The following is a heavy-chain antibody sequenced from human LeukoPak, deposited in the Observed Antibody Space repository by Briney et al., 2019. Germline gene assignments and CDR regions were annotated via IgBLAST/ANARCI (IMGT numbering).Heavy chain of an antibody. D-gene: IGHD3-22*01. Sequence: PSETLSLTCTVSGGSISSSYWSWIWHPPGKGLERIGYIYYSGNTNYNPSLKSRVTISVDTSKNQFSLKLSSVTAADTAVYYCARRAVTYYYDSSGYYPNYYFDYWGQGTLVTVSS. CDR1: GGSISSSY. J-gene: IGHJ4*02. CDR2: IYYSGNT. CDR3: ARRAVTYYYDSSGYYPNYYFDY. V-gene: IGHV4-59*08.